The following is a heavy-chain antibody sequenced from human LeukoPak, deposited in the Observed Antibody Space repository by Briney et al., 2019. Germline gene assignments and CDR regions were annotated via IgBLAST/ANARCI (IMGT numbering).Heavy chain of an antibody. Sequence: GGSLRLSCVASGFSFSSSAMSWVRQAPGRGLQWVSSISGTASATHYADSVKGRFIISRDNSRNTLYLQMHSLRVADTAIYYCAKDQGPDYAPVGSATQFYWGQGALVTVSS. CDR3: AKDQGPDYAPVGSATQFY. J-gene: IGHJ4*02. CDR2: ISGTASAT. D-gene: IGHD4-17*01. CDR1: GFSFSSSA. V-gene: IGHV3-23*01.